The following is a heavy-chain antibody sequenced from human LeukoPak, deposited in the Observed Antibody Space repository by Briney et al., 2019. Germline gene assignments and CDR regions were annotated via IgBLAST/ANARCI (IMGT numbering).Heavy chain of an antibody. V-gene: IGHV1-46*01. J-gene: IGHJ6*02. Sequence: ASVKVSCKASGYTFTSYYMHWVRQAPGQGLEWMGIINPSGGSTSYAQKFQGRVTMTRDTSTSTVYMELSSLRSEDTAVYYCARDMGGSSSGWPTHYYYYSMDVWGQGTTVTVSS. CDR1: GYTFTSYY. D-gene: IGHD6-19*01. CDR3: ARDMGGSSSGWPTHYYYYSMDV. CDR2: INPSGGST.